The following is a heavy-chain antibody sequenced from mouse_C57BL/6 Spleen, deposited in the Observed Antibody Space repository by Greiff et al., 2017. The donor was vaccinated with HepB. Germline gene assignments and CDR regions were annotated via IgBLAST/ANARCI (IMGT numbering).Heavy chain of an antibody. Sequence: EVKLMESGPELVKPGASVKMSCKASGYTFTDYNMHWVKQSHGKSLEWIGYINPNNGGTSYNQKFKGKATLTVNKSSSTAYMELRSLTSEDSAVYYCAREVGRVYAYWGQGTLVTVSA. CDR2: INPNNGGT. V-gene: IGHV1-22*01. D-gene: IGHD1-3*01. CDR3: AREVGRVYAY. J-gene: IGHJ3*01. CDR1: GYTFTDYN.